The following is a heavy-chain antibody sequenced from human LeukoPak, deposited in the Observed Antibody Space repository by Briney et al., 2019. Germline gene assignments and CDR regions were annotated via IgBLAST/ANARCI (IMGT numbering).Heavy chain of an antibody. CDR2: ISYDESIK. V-gene: IGHV3-30*18. J-gene: IGHJ4*02. CDR3: AKTVRGAYGF. D-gene: IGHD3-10*01. CDR1: GFTFSNYN. Sequence: GGPLRLSCAASGFTFSNYNMHWVRQAPGKGLEWVAVISYDESIKFYADSVKGRFSISRDNSQNTLFLQMNSLRAEDTALYFCAKTVRGAYGFWGQGTPVTVSS.